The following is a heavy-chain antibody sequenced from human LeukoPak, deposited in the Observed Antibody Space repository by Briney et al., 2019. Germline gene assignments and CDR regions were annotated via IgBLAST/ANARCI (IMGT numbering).Heavy chain of an antibody. V-gene: IGHV3-33*01. D-gene: IGHD3-10*01. CDR3: ARDRAVRTGYLDY. CDR1: GFTFSSYG. Sequence: PGGSLRLSCAASGFTFSSYGMHWVRQAPGKGLEWVAVIWYDGSNKYYADSVKGRFTISRDNSKNTLYLQMNSLRAEDTAVYYCARDRAVRTGYLDYWGQGTLVTVSS. J-gene: IGHJ4*02. CDR2: IWYDGSNK.